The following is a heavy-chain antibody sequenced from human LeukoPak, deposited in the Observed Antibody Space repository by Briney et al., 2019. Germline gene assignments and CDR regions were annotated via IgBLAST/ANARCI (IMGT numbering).Heavy chain of an antibody. CDR2: ISYDGSNK. J-gene: IGHJ4*02. CDR1: GFTFSSYG. D-gene: IGHD6-19*01. V-gene: IGHV3-30*18. Sequence: PGGSLRLSCAASGFTFSSYGMHWVRQAPGKGLEWVAVISYDGSNKYYADSVKGRFTISRDNSKNTLYLQMNSLRAEDTAVYYCAKDLSSGWYDCWGQGTLVTVSS. CDR3: AKDLSSGWYDC.